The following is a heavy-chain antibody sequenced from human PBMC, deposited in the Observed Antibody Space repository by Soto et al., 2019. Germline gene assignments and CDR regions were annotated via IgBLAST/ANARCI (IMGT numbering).Heavy chain of an antibody. CDR3: AKDFGPMVRVVPDY. CDR1: GFTFSSYG. D-gene: IGHD3-10*01. Sequence: PGGSLRLSCAASGFTFSSYGMHWVRQSPGKGLEWVAVISYDGSNKYYADSVKGRFTISRDNSKNTLYLQMNSLRAEDTAVYYCAKDFGPMVRVVPDYWGQGTLVTVSS. CDR2: ISYDGSNK. J-gene: IGHJ4*02. V-gene: IGHV3-30*18.